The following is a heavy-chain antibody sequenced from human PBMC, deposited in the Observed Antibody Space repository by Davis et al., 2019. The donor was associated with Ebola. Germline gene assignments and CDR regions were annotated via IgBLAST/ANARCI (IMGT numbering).Heavy chain of an antibody. CDR2: IYYSGST. CDR3: ARCAGIAAAGIDY. V-gene: IGHV4-31*03. D-gene: IGHD6-13*01. Sequence: SETLSLTCTVSGGSISSGGYYWSWIRQHPGKGLEWIGYIYYSGSTYYNPSLKSRVTISVDTSKNQFSLKLSSVTAADTAVYYCARCAGIAAAGIDYWGQGTLVTVSS. CDR1: GGSISSGGYY. J-gene: IGHJ4*02.